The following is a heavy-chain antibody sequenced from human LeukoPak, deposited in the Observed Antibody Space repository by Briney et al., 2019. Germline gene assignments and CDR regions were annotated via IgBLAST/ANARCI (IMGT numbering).Heavy chain of an antibody. CDR3: ARSSTTVRFDP. CDR1: GGSFSGYY. Sequence: PSETLSLTCAVYGGSFSGYYWSWIRQPPGKGLEWIGYIYYSGSTNYNPSLKSRVTISVDTSKNQFSLKLSSVTAADTAVYYCARSSTTVRFDPWGQGTLVTVSS. V-gene: IGHV4-59*08. CDR2: IYYSGST. D-gene: IGHD4-11*01. J-gene: IGHJ5*02.